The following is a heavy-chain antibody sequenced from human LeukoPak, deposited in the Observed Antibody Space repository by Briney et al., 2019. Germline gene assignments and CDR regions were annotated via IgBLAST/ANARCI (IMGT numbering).Heavy chain of an antibody. CDR2: IIPIFGTA. CDR1: GYTFTSYG. CDR3: ASSVTLNSSVWWFDP. D-gene: IGHD2/OR15-2a*01. V-gene: IGHV1-69*13. Sequence: ASVKVSCKASGYTFTSYGISWVRQAPGQGLEWMGGIIPIFGTANYAQKFQGRVTITADESTSTAYMELSSLRSEDTAVYYCASSVTLNSSVWWFDPWGQGTLVTVSS. J-gene: IGHJ5*02.